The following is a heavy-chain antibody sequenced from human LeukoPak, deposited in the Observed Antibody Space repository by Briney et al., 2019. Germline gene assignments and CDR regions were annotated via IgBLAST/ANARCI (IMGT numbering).Heavy chain of an antibody. CDR2: ISAYNGNT. J-gene: IGHJ2*01. CDR1: GYTFTSYG. CDR3: AREAHYYDSSGYGGRGGYFDL. V-gene: IGHV1-18*01. Sequence: ASVKVSCKASGYTFTSYGISWVRQAPGQGLEWMGWISAYNGNTNYAQKLQGRVTMTTDTSTSTAYMELRSLRSDDTAVYYCAREAHYYDSSGYGGRGGYFDLWGRGTLVTVSS. D-gene: IGHD3-22*01.